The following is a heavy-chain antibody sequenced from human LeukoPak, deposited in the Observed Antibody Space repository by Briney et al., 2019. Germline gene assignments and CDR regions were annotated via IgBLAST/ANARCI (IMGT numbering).Heavy chain of an antibody. V-gene: IGHV3-21*01. Sequence: GGSLRLSCAASGFTFSSYSMNWVRQAPGKGLEWVSSISSSSSYIYYADSVKGRFTISRDNAKNSLYLQMNSLRAEDTAVYYCARQPGGFDSNWFDPWGQGTLVTVSS. D-gene: IGHD3-9*01. CDR2: ISSSSSYI. CDR3: ARQPGGFDSNWFDP. CDR1: GFTFSSYS. J-gene: IGHJ5*02.